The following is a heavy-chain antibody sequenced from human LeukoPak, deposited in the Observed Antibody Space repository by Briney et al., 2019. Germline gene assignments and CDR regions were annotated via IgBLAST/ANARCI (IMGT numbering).Heavy chain of an antibody. CDR2: ISYDGSNK. J-gene: IGHJ5*02. Sequence: GRSLRLSCAASGFTFSSYGMHWVRQAPGKGLEWVAVISYDGSNKYYADSVKGRFTISRDNSKNTLYLQMNSLRAEDTAVYYCARFCSSSSFDPWGQGTLVTVSS. V-gene: IGHV3-30*03. D-gene: IGHD6-6*01. CDR3: ARFCSSSSFDP. CDR1: GFTFSSYG.